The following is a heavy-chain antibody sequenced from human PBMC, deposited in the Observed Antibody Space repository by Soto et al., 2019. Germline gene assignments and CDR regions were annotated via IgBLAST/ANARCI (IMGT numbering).Heavy chain of an antibody. Sequence: QVQLVQSGAEVKKPGASVKVSCKASGYTFTSYGISWVRQAPGQGLEWMGWISAYNGNTNYAQKLQGRVTMTTDTSTSTAYMELRSLRSDDTAVYYCATNHQDYGSGSRGYYYYGMDVWGQGTTVTVSS. CDR3: ATNHQDYGSGSRGYYYYGMDV. J-gene: IGHJ6*02. CDR1: GYTFTSYG. V-gene: IGHV1-18*01. D-gene: IGHD3-10*01. CDR2: ISAYNGNT.